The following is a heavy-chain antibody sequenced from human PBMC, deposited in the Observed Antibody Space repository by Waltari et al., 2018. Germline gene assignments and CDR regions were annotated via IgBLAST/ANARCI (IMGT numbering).Heavy chain of an antibody. CDR3: ARAPRASGSYVYWYFDL. Sequence: QVQLQQSGQGLVKPSQNLSLPCAISGDSVSSNSAAWNWIRPSPSRGLEWLGRTYYRSKWYNDYAVSVKSRITINPDTSKNQFSLQLNSVTPEDTAVYYCARAPRASGSYVYWYFDLWGRGTLVTVSS. V-gene: IGHV6-1*01. D-gene: IGHD1-26*01. J-gene: IGHJ2*01. CDR2: TYYRSKWYN. CDR1: GDSVSSNSAA.